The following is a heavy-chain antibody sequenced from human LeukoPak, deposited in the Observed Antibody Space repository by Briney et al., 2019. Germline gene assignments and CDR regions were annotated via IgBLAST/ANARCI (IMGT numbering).Heavy chain of an antibody. Sequence: GGSLRLSCTASGFTFSNYAIRWVRQAPGRGLEWVAAISYDGSKKYYADSVKGRFTISRDNSKNTVYLQMNSLRSEDTAVYYCAKLPITAAGLSHFDYWGQGTLVTVS. J-gene: IGHJ4*02. CDR3: AKLPITAAGLSHFDY. V-gene: IGHV3-30-3*01. D-gene: IGHD6-13*01. CDR1: GFTFSNYA. CDR2: ISYDGSKK.